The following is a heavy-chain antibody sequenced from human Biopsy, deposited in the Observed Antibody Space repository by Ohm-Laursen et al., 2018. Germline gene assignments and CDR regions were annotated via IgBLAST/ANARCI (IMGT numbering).Heavy chain of an antibody. CDR2: SRNNAKGYTT. V-gene: IGHV3-72*01. CDR3: ARMFARLGRCSGGTCYPGDDY. D-gene: IGHD2-15*01. Sequence: SLRLSCAAPGFTFSDNYMKWVRQAPGRGLEWVGRSRNNAKGYTTDYAASVKGRLTTSRDESETSMYLQMSGLKAEVTAVYYCARMFARLGRCSGGTCYPGDDYWGQGTLVTVSS. J-gene: IGHJ4*02. CDR1: GFTFSDNY.